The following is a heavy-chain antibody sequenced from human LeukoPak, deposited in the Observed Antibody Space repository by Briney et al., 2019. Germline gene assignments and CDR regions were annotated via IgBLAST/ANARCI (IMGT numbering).Heavy chain of an antibody. CDR2: ISSSSSYI. J-gene: IGHJ4*02. V-gene: IGHV3-21*01. CDR1: GSTFSSYS. D-gene: IGHD2-15*01. CDR3: ANEVVLFDY. Sequence: GSLRLSCAASGSTFSSYSMNWVRQAPGKELEWVSSISSSSSYIYYADSLKGRFTISRDIAKNSLYLQMSSLRAEYTAVYCCANEVVLFDYWGQGTLVTVPS.